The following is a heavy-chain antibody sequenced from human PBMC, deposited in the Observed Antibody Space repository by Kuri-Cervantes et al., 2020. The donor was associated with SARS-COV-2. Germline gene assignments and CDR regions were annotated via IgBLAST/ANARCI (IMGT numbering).Heavy chain of an antibody. CDR2: ISSSSSYI. J-gene: IGHJ6*02. Sequence: GGSLRLSCAASGFTFSSYSMNWVCQAPGKGLEWVSSISSSSSYIYYADSVKGRFTISRDNAKNSLYLQMNSLRAEDTAVYYCARGGLGGQLVDGMDVWGQGTTVTVSS. CDR1: GFTFSSYS. V-gene: IGHV3-21*01. CDR3: ARGGLGGQLVDGMDV. D-gene: IGHD6-6*01.